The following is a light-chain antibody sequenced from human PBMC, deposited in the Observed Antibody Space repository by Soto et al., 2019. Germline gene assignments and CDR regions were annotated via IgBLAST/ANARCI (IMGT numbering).Light chain of an antibody. V-gene: IGKV1-5*03. CDR3: QQYNVFPWT. Sequence: DIQMTQSPSTLSASVGDRVTITCRASQGISIWLAWYQQRPGKAPKLLIYKASSLETGVPSRFGGSGSETEFTLTISSLRPDDFATYYCQQYNVFPWTFGRGTKVDIK. CDR1: QGISIW. CDR2: KAS. J-gene: IGKJ1*01.